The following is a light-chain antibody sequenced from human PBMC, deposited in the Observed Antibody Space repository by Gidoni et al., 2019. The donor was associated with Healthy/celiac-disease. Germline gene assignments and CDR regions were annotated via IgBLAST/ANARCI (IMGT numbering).Light chain of an antibody. J-gene: IGKJ5*01. CDR3: QQYNNWPLTT. Sequence: EIVMTQSPATLSVSPGERATLSCRASQSVSSNLAWYQQKPGQAPRLLIYGASLRATGIPASFSGSGSGTEFTLTISSLQSEDFAVYYCQQYNNWPLTTFXXXTRLEIK. CDR2: GAS. CDR1: QSVSSN. V-gene: IGKV3D-15*01.